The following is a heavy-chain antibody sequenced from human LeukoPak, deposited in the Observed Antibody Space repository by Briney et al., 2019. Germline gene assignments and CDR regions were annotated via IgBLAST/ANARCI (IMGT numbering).Heavy chain of an antibody. V-gene: IGHV1-18*01. CDR1: GYTFTNDG. J-gene: IGHJ4*02. Sequence: ASVKVSCKASGYTFTNDGISWVRQAPRQGLEWMGWISGYNGNTMYSQKLQGRVTMTTDTSTSTAYMELRSLTSDDTAVYYCARLTGYMIEDYFDYWGQGTLVTVSS. D-gene: IGHD3-22*01. CDR2: ISGYNGNT. CDR3: ARLTGYMIEDYFDY.